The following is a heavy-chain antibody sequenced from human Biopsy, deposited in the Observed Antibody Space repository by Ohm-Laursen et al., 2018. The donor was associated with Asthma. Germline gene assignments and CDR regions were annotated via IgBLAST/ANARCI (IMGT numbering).Heavy chain of an antibody. V-gene: IGHV1-2*06. Sequence: SVKVSCKASGYSFTDYHLHWVRQAPGQGLEWMGRITPTSGGTTYAQKFQGRVTMTRDRSISTAYMELNRLRSEDTAVLYCAKARCYYYYCDMEVWGQGTTVTVSS. J-gene: IGHJ6*02. CDR1: GYSFTDYH. CDR2: ITPTSGGT. CDR3: AKARCYYYYCDMEV. D-gene: IGHD3-16*02.